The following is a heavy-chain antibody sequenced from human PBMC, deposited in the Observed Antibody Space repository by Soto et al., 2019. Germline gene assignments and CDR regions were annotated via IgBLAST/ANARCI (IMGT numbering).Heavy chain of an antibody. J-gene: IGHJ4*02. Sequence: ASVNVSCKASGYTFTSYAMHWVRQAPGQRLEWMGWINAGNGNTKYSQKFQGRVTITRDTSASTAYMELSSLRSEDTAVYYCARESVGATQGSDYWGQGTLVTVSS. D-gene: IGHD1-26*01. CDR3: ARESVGATQGSDY. CDR1: GYTFTSYA. CDR2: INAGNGNT. V-gene: IGHV1-3*01.